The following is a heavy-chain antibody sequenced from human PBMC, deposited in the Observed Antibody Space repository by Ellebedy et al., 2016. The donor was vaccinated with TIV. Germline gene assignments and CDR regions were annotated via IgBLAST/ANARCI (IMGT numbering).Heavy chain of an antibody. J-gene: IGHJ3*02. V-gene: IGHV3-11*06. CDR2: INSRSDYT. CDR1: GFRFADYF. CDR3: ARDREGIGAFDI. D-gene: IGHD2-21*01. Sequence: GESLKISCAASGFRFADYFMSWIRQAPGKGPEWVSYINSRSDYTKYADSVKGRFTISRDNAKNSLYLQMNSLRAEDTAVYYCARDREGIGAFDIWGQGTMVTVSS.